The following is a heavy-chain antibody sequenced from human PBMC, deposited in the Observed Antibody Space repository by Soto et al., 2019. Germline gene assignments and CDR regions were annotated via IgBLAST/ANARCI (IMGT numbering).Heavy chain of an antibody. V-gene: IGHV4-30-2*01. D-gene: IGHD1-26*01. J-gene: IGHJ3*02. CDR2: IYHSGST. Sequence: SETLSLTCAVSGGSISSGGYSWSWIRQPPGKGLEWIGYIYHSGSTYYNPSLRSRVTISVDRSKDQFSLNLSSVTAADTAVYYCARALWEVGGAFDIWGQGTMVTVS. CDR1: GGSISSGGYS. CDR3: ARALWEVGGAFDI.